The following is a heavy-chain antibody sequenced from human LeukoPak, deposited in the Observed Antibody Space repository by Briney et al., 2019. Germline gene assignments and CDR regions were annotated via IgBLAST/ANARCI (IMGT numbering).Heavy chain of an antibody. J-gene: IGHJ4*02. CDR1: GGSFSGYY. D-gene: IGHD1-26*01. Sequence: SETLSLTCAVYGGSFSGYYWSWIRQPPGKGLEWIGEINHSGSTNYNPSLKGRVTISVDTSKNQFSLKLSSVTAADTAVYYCARGRDGSSYYFDYWGQGTLVTVSS. CDR2: INHSGST. CDR3: ARGRDGSSYYFDY. V-gene: IGHV4-34*01.